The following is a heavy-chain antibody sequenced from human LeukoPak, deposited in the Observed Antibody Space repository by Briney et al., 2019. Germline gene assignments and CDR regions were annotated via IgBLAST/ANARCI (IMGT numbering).Heavy chain of an antibody. CDR2: ISYDGSNK. CDR1: GFTFSSYA. D-gene: IGHD5-24*01. CDR3: AKCDQENRDGYNYCFDY. Sequence: HPGGSLRLSCAASGFTFSSYAMHWVRQAPGKGLEWVAVISYDGSNKYYADSVKGRFTISRDNSKNTLYLQMNSLRTEDTAVYYCAKCDQENRDGYNYCFDYWGQGTLVTVSS. J-gene: IGHJ4*02. V-gene: IGHV3-30-3*02.